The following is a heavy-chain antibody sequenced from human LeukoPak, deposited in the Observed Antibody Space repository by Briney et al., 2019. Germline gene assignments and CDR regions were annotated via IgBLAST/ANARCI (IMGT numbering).Heavy chain of an antibody. Sequence: GGSLRLSCGASGFTSSSYWMSWVRQAPGKGLEWVSSISSGSSDIHYADSVKGRFTISRDNAKNSLYLQMNSLRAEDTAVYYCAREGGDLDYWGQGTLVTVSS. D-gene: IGHD4-17*01. CDR3: AREGGDLDY. CDR2: ISSGSSDI. CDR1: GFTSSSYW. J-gene: IGHJ4*02. V-gene: IGHV3-21*01.